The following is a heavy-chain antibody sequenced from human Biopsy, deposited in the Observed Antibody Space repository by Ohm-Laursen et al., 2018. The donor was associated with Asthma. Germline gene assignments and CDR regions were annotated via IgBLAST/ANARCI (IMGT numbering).Heavy chain of an antibody. Sequence: AASVKVSCKASGYTVTRYAINWVRQAPGQGLEWMGWINTNTGNPTYAQGFTGRFVFSLDTSVNTAHLQINSLKAEDTAVYYCARMISYYHEMRAPFFDYWGQGTLVTVSS. D-gene: IGHD3-22*01. CDR1: GYTVTRYA. V-gene: IGHV7-4-1*02. J-gene: IGHJ4*02. CDR2: INTNTGNP. CDR3: ARMISYYHEMRAPFFDY.